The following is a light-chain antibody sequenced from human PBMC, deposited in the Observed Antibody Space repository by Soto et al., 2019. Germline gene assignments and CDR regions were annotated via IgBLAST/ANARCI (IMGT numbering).Light chain of an antibody. V-gene: IGLV2-8*01. CDR1: SSDVGGYNY. J-gene: IGLJ2*01. CDR2: EVS. Sequence: QSVLTQPPSASGSPGQSVTISCTGTSSDVGGYNYVSWYQQHPGKAPKLMTYEVSKRPSGVPDRFSGSKSGNTASLTVSGLQAEDEADYYCSSYAGSLVVFGGGTKLTVL. CDR3: SSYAGSLVV.